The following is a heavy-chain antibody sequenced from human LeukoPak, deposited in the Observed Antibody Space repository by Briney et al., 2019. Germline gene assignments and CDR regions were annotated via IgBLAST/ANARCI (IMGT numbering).Heavy chain of an antibody. CDR2: IIPILGIA. V-gene: IGHV1-69*02. CDR3: ARVNYYDSSGFDY. CDR1: GGTFSSYT. Sequence: SVKVSCKASGGTFSSYTISWVRQAPGQGLEWMGRIIPILGIANYAQKFQGRVTITADKSTSTAYMGLSSLRSEDTAVYYCARVNYYDSSGFDYWGQGTLVTVSS. D-gene: IGHD3-22*01. J-gene: IGHJ4*02.